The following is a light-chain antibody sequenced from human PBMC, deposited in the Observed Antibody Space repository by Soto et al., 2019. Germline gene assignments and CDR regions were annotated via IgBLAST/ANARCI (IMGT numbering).Light chain of an antibody. CDR3: QSYDSSLSGV. V-gene: IGLV1-40*01. CDR2: GSI. J-gene: IGLJ2*01. CDR1: SSNIGAGYD. Sequence: QSVLTQPPSVSGAPGQRVTISCTGSSSNIGAGYDVHWYQQLPGTAPKLLIYGSINRPSGVPDRFSGSKSGTSASLAITGLQAEDEADYYCQSYDSSLSGVFGGGTQLTVL.